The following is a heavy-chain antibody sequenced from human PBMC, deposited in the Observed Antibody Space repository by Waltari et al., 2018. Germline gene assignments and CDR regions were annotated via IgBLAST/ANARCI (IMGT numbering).Heavy chain of an antibody. V-gene: IGHV3-30*04. Sequence: QVRLVESGGGVVQPGRSLRLSCAASGFTFSDYGMHWVRQAPGRGLEWVAAVSDDGRETYYADSVKGRFTISRDNSKKTLYLQMNSLRVEDTTIYYCARGGSTTISFRHWGQGTLVTVSS. CDR3: ARGGSTTISFRH. CDR1: GFTFSDYG. J-gene: IGHJ1*01. CDR2: VSDDGRET. D-gene: IGHD1-7*01.